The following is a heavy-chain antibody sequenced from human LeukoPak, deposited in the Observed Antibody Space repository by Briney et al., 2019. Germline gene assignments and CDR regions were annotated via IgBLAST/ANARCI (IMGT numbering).Heavy chain of an antibody. CDR2: IHTSGST. V-gene: IGHV4-4*07. Sequence: SETLSLTCTVSGGSISSYYWSWIRQPAGKGLEWIGRIHTSGSTNYNPSLKSRVTMSVDTSKNQFSLKLSSVTAADTAVYYCARATPLRYFDWSRDAFDIWGQGTMVTVSS. J-gene: IGHJ3*02. D-gene: IGHD3-9*01. CDR3: ARATPLRYFDWSRDAFDI. CDR1: GGSISSYY.